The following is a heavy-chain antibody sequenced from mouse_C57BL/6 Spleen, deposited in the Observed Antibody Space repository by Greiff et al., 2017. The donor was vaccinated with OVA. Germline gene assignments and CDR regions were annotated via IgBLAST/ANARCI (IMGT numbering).Heavy chain of an antibody. Sequence: EVKVEESGEGLVKPGGSLKLSCAASGFTFSSYAMSWVRQTPEKRLEWVAYISSGGDYIYYAATVKGRFTISRDNARNTLYLQISSLKSEDTAMYYCTSLWLRQSMDYWGQGTSVTVSS. D-gene: IGHD2-2*01. CDR1: GFTFSSYA. CDR2: ISSGGDYI. J-gene: IGHJ4*01. V-gene: IGHV5-9-1*02. CDR3: TSLWLRQSMDY.